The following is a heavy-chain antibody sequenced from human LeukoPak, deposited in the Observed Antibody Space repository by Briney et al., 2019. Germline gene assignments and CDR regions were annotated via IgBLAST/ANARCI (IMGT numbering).Heavy chain of an antibody. Sequence: SETLSLTCTVSGGSISTRSYYWGWIRQPPGKGLEWIGSMYSSGSTYYNPSLKSRVTTSVDTSKNRFSLKLSSVTAADTAVYYCARSVSKSYSYYFDYWGQGTLVTVSS. CDR1: GGSISTRSYY. D-gene: IGHD3-10*01. CDR2: MYSSGST. CDR3: ARSVSKSYSYYFDY. J-gene: IGHJ4*02. V-gene: IGHV4-39*02.